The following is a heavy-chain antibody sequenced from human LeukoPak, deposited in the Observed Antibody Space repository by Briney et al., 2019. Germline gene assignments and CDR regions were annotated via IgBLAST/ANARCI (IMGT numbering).Heavy chain of an antibody. V-gene: IGHV3-33*01. CDR3: ARGRDRGYLAD. CDR2: IWYDGANK. Sequence: GRSLRLSCAASGFTFSIYDMHWVRQAPGEGLEWVAVIWYDGANKHYADSVKGRFTISRDNSKNMVYLQMNSLGAEDTAVYYCARGRDRGYLADWGQGTLVTVSS. D-gene: IGHD3-22*01. J-gene: IGHJ4*02. CDR1: GFTFSIYD.